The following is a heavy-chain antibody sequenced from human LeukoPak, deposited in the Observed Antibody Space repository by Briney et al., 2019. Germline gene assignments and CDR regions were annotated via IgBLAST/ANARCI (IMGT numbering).Heavy chain of an antibody. CDR3: AKDLLRYFDWPPLGYFDY. CDR2: ISWNSGSI. Sequence: GRSLRLSCAASGFTSDDYAMHWVRQAPGKGLEWVSGISWNSGSIGCADSVKGRFTISRDNAKNSLYLQMNSLRAEDTALYYCAKDLLRYFDWPPLGYFDYWGQGTLVTVSS. J-gene: IGHJ4*02. V-gene: IGHV3-9*02. CDR1: GFTSDDYA. D-gene: IGHD3-9*01.